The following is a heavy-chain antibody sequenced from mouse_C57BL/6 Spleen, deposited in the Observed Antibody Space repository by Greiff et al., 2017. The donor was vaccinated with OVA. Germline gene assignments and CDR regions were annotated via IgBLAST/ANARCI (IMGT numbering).Heavy chain of an antibody. D-gene: IGHD2-5*01. Sequence: EVQLQQSGPELVKPGASVKISCKASGYSFTDYNMNWVKQSNGKSLEWIGVINPNYGTTSYNQKFKGKATLTVDQASSTAYMQLNSLTSEDSAVYYCARPSLYYSNRHWYFDVWGTGTTVTVSS. CDR3: ARPSLYYSNRHWYFDV. V-gene: IGHV1-39*01. CDR1: GYSFTDYN. J-gene: IGHJ1*03. CDR2: INPNYGTT.